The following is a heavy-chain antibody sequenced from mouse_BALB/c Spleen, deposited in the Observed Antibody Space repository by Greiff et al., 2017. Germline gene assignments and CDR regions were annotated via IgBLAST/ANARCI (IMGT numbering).Heavy chain of an antibody. CDR3: ARLDGNYEGDAMDY. CDR2: INPSNGRT. Sequence: VQLQQPGAELVKPGASVKLSCKASGYTFTSYWMHWVKQRPGQGLEWIGEINPSNGRTNYNEKFKSKATLTVDKSSSTAYMQLSSLTSEDSAVYYCARLDGNYEGDAMDYWGQGTSVTVSS. CDR1: GYTFTSYW. V-gene: IGHV1S81*02. J-gene: IGHJ4*01. D-gene: IGHD2-1*01.